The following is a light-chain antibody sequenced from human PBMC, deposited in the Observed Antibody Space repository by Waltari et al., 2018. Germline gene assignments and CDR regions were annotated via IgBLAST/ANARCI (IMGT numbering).Light chain of an antibody. J-gene: IGKJ1*01. CDR1: QSLLSSDGNTY. V-gene: IGKV2-30*01. Sequence: DVVLTQSPLSLPVTLGQPASISCRSSQSLLSSDGNTYVNWFQQRPGQSPRRLVYKVSNRDSGVPDRFSGSGSGTIFTLRISRVEAEDVGVYYCMQGTLRPWTFGQGTKVEIK. CDR3: MQGTLRPWT. CDR2: KVS.